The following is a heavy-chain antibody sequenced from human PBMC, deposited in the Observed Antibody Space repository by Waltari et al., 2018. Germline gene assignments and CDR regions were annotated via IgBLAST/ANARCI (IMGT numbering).Heavy chain of an antibody. CDR2: IDYSENT. D-gene: IGHD4-17*01. CDR3: VRDFGDHRTDY. CDR1: GGSISSSGYY. V-gene: IGHV4-39*02. J-gene: IGHJ4*02. Sequence: QLQLQESGPGLVKSSETLSLTCTVSGGSISSSGYYWGWLRQPPGKGLEWIGTIDYSENTNYNPSLMSRVTISVDTSKRQFSLKLNSVTAADTAVYYCVRDFGDHRTDYWGQGTLVTVSS.